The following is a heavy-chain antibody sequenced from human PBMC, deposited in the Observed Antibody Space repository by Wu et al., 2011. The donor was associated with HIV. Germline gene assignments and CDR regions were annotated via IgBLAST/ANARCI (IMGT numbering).Heavy chain of an antibody. CDR3: ASQGYYGSGSRDY. Sequence: QVQLVQSGNEVKKPGASVKVSCKASGYTFTTYYLYWVRQAPGQGLEWMGWISPYSGGTKYAQKFQGRVAMTSGTAMGTAYMEVRRLTSDDTAVYYCASQGYYGSGSRDYWGQGTLVTVSS. J-gene: IGHJ4*02. V-gene: IGHV1-2*02. CDR2: ISPYSGGT. CDR1: GYTFTTYY. D-gene: IGHD3-10*01.